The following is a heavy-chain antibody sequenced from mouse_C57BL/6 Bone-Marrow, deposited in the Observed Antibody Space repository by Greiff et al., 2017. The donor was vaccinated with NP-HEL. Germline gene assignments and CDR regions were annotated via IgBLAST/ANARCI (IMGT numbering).Heavy chain of an antibody. Sequence: EVKLMESGPGLVKPSQSLSLTCSVTGYSITSGYYWNWIRQFPGNKLEWMGYISYDGSNNYNPSLKNRISITRDTSKNQFFLKLNSVTTEDTATYYCAREGYYYGSSGYFDVWGTGITVTVSS. D-gene: IGHD1-1*01. CDR3: AREGYYYGSSGYFDV. CDR2: ISYDGSN. CDR1: GYSITSGYY. V-gene: IGHV3-6*01. J-gene: IGHJ1*03.